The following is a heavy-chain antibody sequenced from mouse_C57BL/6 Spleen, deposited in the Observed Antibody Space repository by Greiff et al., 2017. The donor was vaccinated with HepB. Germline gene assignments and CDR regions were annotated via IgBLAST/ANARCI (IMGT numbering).Heavy chain of an antibody. V-gene: IGHV7-3*01. CDR1: GFTFTDYY. J-gene: IGHJ4*01. CDR3: ARPYYGSSYDYAMDY. D-gene: IGHD1-1*01. CDR2: IRNKANGYTT. Sequence: DVMLVESGGGLVQPGGSLSLSCAASGFTFTDYYMSWVRQPPGKALEWLGFIRNKANGYTTEYSESVKCRFTISRDNSQSILYLQMNALRAEDSATYYCARPYYGSSYDYAMDYWGQGTSVTVSS.